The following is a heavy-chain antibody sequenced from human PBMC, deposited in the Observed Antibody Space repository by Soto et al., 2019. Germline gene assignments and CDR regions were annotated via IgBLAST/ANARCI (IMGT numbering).Heavy chain of an antibody. CDR1: GFTVSTKY. CDR3: ARDPWDADY. V-gene: IGHV3-66*01. CDR2: IYSGGST. J-gene: IGHJ4*02. D-gene: IGHD1-26*01. Sequence: GGSLRLSCAASGFTVSTKYMSWVRQAPGKGLELVSVIYSGGSTFYADSVRGRFTISRDNSKNTVNLQMNSLRAEDTVVYYCARDPWDADYWGQGTMVTVSS.